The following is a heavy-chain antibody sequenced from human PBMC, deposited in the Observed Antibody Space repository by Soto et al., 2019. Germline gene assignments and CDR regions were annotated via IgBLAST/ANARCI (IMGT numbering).Heavy chain of an antibody. CDR2: IYWHDDK. D-gene: IGHD6-25*01. V-gene: IGHV2-5*01. J-gene: IGHJ4*02. CDR3: AGSGAAADY. CDR1: GFSLSTSGVG. Sequence: QITLKESGPTLVKPTQTLTLTCTFSGFSLSTSGVGVAWIRQPPAKALEWLALIYWHDDKRYSPSLNSRLTIAKDSCKSRVVLTVTDMNPMDAATYYCAGSGAAADYWPQGTLVTVSA.